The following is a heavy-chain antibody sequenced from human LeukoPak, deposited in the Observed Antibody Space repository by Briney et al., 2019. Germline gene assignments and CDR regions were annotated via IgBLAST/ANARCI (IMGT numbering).Heavy chain of an antibody. CDR2: ISGSGGST. Sequence: QPGGSLRLSCAASGFTFSSYAMSWVRQAPGKGLEWVSAISGSGGSTYYADSVKGRSTISRDNSKNTLYLQMNSLRAEDTAVYYCAKTPYHSSGWYYFDYWGQGTLVTVSS. CDR3: AKTPYHSSGWYYFDY. D-gene: IGHD6-19*01. V-gene: IGHV3-23*01. J-gene: IGHJ4*02. CDR1: GFTFSSYA.